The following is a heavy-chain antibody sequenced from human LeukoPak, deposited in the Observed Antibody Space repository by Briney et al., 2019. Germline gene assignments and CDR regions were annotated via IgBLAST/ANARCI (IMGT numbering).Heavy chain of an antibody. CDR1: GGSIGSGGYY. D-gene: IGHD3-3*01. CDR2: IYHSGST. V-gene: IGHV4-30-2*01. CDR3: ARAEGGSGYFFFDY. J-gene: IGHJ4*02. Sequence: SETLSLTCTVSGGSIGSGGYYWSWIRQPPGKGLEWIGYIYHSGSTYYNPSLKSRVTISVDRSKNQFSLKLSSVTAADTAVYYCARAEGGSGYFFFDYWGQGTLVTVSS.